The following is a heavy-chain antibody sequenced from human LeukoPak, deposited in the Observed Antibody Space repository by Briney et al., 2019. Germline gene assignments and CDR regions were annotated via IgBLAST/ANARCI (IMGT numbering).Heavy chain of an antibody. Sequence: GRSLRLSCAASGFTFSSYAMHWVRQAPGKGLEWVAVISYDGSNKYYADSVKGRFTISRDNSKNTLYLQMSSLRAEDTALYYCARRDSSGWFGYFDYWGQGTLVTVST. CDR1: GFTFSSYA. D-gene: IGHD6-19*01. V-gene: IGHV3-30-3*01. CDR3: ARRDSSGWFGYFDY. CDR2: ISYDGSNK. J-gene: IGHJ4*02.